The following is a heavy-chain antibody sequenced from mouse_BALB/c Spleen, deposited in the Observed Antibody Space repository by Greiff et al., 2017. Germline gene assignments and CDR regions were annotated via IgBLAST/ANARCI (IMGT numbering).Heavy chain of an antibody. Sequence: EVKVVESGGGLVKPGGSLKLSCAASGFTFSSYTMSWVRQTPEKRLEWVATISSGGSYTYYPDSVKGRFTISRDNAKNTLYLQMSSLKSEDTAMYYCTGGNYVYYFDYWGQGTTLTVSS. CDR2: ISSGGSYT. CDR1: GFTFSSYT. V-gene: IGHV5-6-4*01. CDR3: TGGNYVYYFDY. J-gene: IGHJ2*01. D-gene: IGHD2-1*01.